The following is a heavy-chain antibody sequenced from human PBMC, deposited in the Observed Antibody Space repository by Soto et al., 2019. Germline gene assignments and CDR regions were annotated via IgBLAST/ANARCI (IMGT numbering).Heavy chain of an antibody. V-gene: IGHV1-18*01. CDR2: ISANNGNT. Sequence: QVQLVQSGAEVKKPGASVKVSCKASGYTFASYAISWMRQAPGQGLEWMGWISANNGNTNYAQKLQSRVTKTKDTSTSTAYMELMGLRSDDTAVYYCARDPPPPDYWGQGTLVTVSS. CDR3: ARDPPPPDY. J-gene: IGHJ4*02. CDR1: GYTFASYA.